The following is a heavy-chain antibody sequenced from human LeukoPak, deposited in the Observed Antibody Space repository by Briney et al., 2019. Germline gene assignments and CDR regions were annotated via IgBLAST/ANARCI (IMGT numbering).Heavy chain of an antibody. CDR2: ISGSGGST. V-gene: IGHV3-23*01. D-gene: IGHD4-17*01. CDR1: FSNSA. Sequence: GGSLRLSCAAPFSNSALSWVRQAPGKGLEWVSAISGSGGSTYYADSVKGRFTISRDNSKSTLFLQMNSLRAEDTAIYYCTKDPNGDYVGAFDFWGQGTMVTVSS. CDR3: TKDPNGDYVGAFDF. J-gene: IGHJ3*01.